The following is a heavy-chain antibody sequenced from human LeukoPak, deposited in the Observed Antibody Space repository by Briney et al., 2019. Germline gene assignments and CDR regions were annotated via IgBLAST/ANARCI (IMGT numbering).Heavy chain of an antibody. CDR1: GYTFTSYD. D-gene: IGHD4-11*01. V-gene: IGHV1-18*01. J-gene: IGHJ4*02. CDR2: ISTYNGNT. CDR3: ARLIALQGLDY. Sequence: ASVKVSCKASGYTFTSYDINWVRQAPGQGLEWMGWISTYNGNTNYVQKFQGRVTMTTDTSTRTAYMELRSLRSDDTAVYYCARLIALQGLDYWGQGTLVTVSS.